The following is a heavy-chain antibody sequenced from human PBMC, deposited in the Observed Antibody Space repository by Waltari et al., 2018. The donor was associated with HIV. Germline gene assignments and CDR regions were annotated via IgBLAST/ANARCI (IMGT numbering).Heavy chain of an antibody. D-gene: IGHD3-16*01. CDR1: GVSISSSNW. V-gene: IGHV4-4*02. J-gene: IGHJ6*02. CDR3: ARHRVGFDVSLVYGMDV. CDR2: IYHSGTT. Sequence: QVQLQESGPGLVRPSGTLSLTCAVSGVSISSSNWWGWVRQPPGKGLEWIGEIYHSGTTHYNPSLQSRVTISVDKSRKQFSLKLTAVTAADTAMYYCARHRVGFDVSLVYGMDVWGQGTTVTVSS.